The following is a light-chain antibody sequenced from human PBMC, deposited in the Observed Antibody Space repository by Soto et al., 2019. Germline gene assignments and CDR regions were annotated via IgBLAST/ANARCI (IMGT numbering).Light chain of an antibody. CDR1: SSEVDDANY. Sequence: QSALTQPASVSGSPGQSITISCNGTSSEVDDANYVCWYQKHPDKAPKLLIFDGSNRPSGVSSRFAGSKSGNTASLTISGLQVEDEADYFCRSYTTKSTVVFGGGTKLTVL. CDR3: RSYTTKSTVV. CDR2: DGS. V-gene: IGLV2-14*03. J-gene: IGLJ2*01.